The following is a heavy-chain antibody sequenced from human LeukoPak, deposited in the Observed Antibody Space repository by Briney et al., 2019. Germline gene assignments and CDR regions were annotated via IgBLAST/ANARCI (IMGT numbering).Heavy chain of an antibody. V-gene: IGHV3-30-3*01. CDR1: GFTFSTYA. J-gene: IGHJ6*02. Sequence: PGGSLRLSCAASGFTFSTYAMHWVRQAPGKGLEWVAVISYDGSNKYYADSVKGRFTISRDNSKNTLYLQMNSLRADDTAVYYCARSSPVAGNRRYYGMDVWGQGTTVTVSS. CDR2: ISYDGSNK. CDR3: ARSSPVAGNRRYYGMDV. D-gene: IGHD6-19*01.